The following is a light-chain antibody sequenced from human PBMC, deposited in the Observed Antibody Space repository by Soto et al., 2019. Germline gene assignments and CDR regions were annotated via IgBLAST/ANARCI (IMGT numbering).Light chain of an antibody. CDR3: QHYNSYSEA. CDR1: QSISNH. CDR2: KAS. Sequence: DIQMTQSPSSLSASVEDRFIITCRASQSISNHLNWYHQKPGKAPKLLIYKASTLKSGVPSRFSGSGSGTEFTLTISSLQPDDFATYYCQHYNSYSEAFGQGTKVDIK. V-gene: IGKV1-5*03. J-gene: IGKJ1*01.